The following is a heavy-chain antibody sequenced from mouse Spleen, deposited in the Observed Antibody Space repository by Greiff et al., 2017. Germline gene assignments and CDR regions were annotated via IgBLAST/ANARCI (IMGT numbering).Heavy chain of an antibody. CDR3: ARYDYSAWFAY. CDR1: GFTFTDYY. CDR2: IRNKANGYTT. V-gene: IGHV7-3*01. J-gene: IGHJ3*01. D-gene: IGHD1-1*01. Sequence: EVMLVESGGGLVQPGGSLSLSCAASGFTFTDYYMSWVRQPPGKALEWLGFIRNKANGYTTEYSASVKGRFTISRDNSQSILYLQMNALRAEDSATYYCARYDYSAWFAYWGQGTLVTVSA.